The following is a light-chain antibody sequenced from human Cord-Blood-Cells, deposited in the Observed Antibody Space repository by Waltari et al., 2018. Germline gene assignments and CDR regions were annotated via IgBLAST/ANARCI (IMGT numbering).Light chain of an antibody. CDR1: QSLLDSDDGNTY. CDR3: MQRIEFPYS. CDR2: TLS. Sequence: DIVMTQTPLSLHVTPGAPASISCRSSQSLLDSDDGNTYLDWYLQKPGQAPQLLIYTLSYRASEVPDRFSGSGSGTDFTLKISRVEAEDVGVYYCMQRIEFPYSFGQGTKLEIK. V-gene: IGKV2-40*01. J-gene: IGKJ2*03.